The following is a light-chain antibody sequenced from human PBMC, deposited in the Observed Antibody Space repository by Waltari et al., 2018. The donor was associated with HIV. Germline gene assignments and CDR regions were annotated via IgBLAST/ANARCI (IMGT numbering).Light chain of an antibody. V-gene: IGKV1-5*03. CDR2: KTS. CDR1: QIIDYW. CDR3: QQYNSHSYT. Sequence: DVQMTQSPSTLSASVGDRVSITCRASQIIDYWLDWYQQKPGQPPKLLLYKTSYLESVVPTRFSGSGSGADFTLTIDGLQPEDFATYYCQQYNSHSYTFGQGTKLDIK. J-gene: IGKJ2*01.